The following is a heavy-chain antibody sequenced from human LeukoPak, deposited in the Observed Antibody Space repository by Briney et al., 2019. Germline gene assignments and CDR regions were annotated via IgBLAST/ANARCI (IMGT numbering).Heavy chain of an antibody. CDR2: IYSGGST. Sequence: QPGRSLRLSCAASGFTVSSNYMSWVRQAPGKGLEWVSVIYSGGSTYYADSVKGRFTISRDNSKNTLYLQMNSLRAEDTAVYYCAKISGYYPSDYWGQGTLVTVSS. CDR3: AKISGYYPSDY. CDR1: GFTVSSNY. D-gene: IGHD3-22*01. V-gene: IGHV3-66*01. J-gene: IGHJ4*02.